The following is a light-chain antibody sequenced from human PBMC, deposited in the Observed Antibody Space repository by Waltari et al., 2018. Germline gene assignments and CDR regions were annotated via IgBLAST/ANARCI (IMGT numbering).Light chain of an antibody. CDR3: SSYTGSNTVV. Sequence: QSALTQPASVSGSPGQAITIPCTGSSIDVETFDFVSWYQRHPGKVPKLIIYDVNIRPSGVPDRFSGSKSGNTASLTISGLQAEDEAIYYCSSYTGSNTVVFGGGTKLTVL. CDR1: SIDVETFDF. CDR2: DVN. V-gene: IGLV2-14*03. J-gene: IGLJ2*01.